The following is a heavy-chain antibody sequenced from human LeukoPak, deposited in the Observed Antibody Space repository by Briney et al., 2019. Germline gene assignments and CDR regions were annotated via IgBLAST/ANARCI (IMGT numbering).Heavy chain of an antibody. J-gene: IGHJ4*02. D-gene: IGHD3-22*01. CDR1: GYTFTGYY. CDR3: ARDRYYYDSSGYLLV. Sequence: ASVKVSCKASGYTFTGYYMHWVRQAPGQGLEWMGWINPNSGGTNYAQKFQGRVTMTRDTSISTAYMELSRLRSDDTAVYYCARDRYYYDSSGYLLVWGQGTLVTVSS. V-gene: IGHV1-2*02. CDR2: INPNSGGT.